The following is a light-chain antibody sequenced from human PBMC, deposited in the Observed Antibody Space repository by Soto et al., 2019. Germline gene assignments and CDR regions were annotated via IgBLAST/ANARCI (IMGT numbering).Light chain of an antibody. J-gene: IGLJ1*01. Sequence: QSVLTQPASVSGSPGQSISVSCTGTSGDVGSYDLVSWYQQHPGKAPKLIIHEANKRPSGVSNRFSGSKSGNTASLTISGLQAEDEADYYCCSYAGSGTYVFGTGTRSPS. CDR1: SGDVGSYDL. V-gene: IGLV2-23*01. CDR2: EAN. CDR3: CSYAGSGTYV.